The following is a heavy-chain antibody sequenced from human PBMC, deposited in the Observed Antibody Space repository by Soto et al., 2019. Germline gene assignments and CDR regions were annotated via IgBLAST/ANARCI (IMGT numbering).Heavy chain of an antibody. CDR1: GFTFSSYG. CDR3: ARDLGWAATDY. D-gene: IGHD6-19*01. CDR2: IWYDGSNK. J-gene: IGHJ4*02. V-gene: IGHV3-33*01. Sequence: QVQLVESGGGVVQPGRSLRLSCAASGFTFSSYGMHWVRQAPGKGLEWVAVIWYDGSNKYYADSVKGRFTISRDNSKNTLYLQMTSLRAEDTAVYYCARDLGWAATDYWGQGTLVTVSS.